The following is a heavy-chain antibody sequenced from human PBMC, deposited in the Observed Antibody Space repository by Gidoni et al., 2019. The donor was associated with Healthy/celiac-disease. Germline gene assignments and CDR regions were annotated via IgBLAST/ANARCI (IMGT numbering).Heavy chain of an antibody. CDR1: GFTFSSYS. D-gene: IGHD1-20*01. Sequence: EVQLVESGGGLVQPGGSLRLSCAASGFTFSSYSMNWVRQAPGKGLEWVSYISSSSSTIYYADSVKGRFTISRDNAKNSLYLQMNSLRDEDTAVYYCARDRSNWNDWGYFDYWGQGTLVTVSS. V-gene: IGHV3-48*02. CDR3: ARDRSNWNDWGYFDY. CDR2: ISSSSSTI. J-gene: IGHJ4*02.